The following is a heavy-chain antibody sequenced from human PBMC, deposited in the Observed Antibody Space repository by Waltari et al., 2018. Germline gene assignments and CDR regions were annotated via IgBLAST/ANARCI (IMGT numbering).Heavy chain of an antibody. CDR2: ISSSSSTI. Sequence: EVQLVESGGGLVQPGGSLRLSCAASGFTFSSYSMNWVRQAPGKGLEWVSYISSSSSTIYYADSVKGRFTISRDNAKNSLYLQMNSLRAEDTAVYYCARGSRYFDWAGDYWGQGTLVTVSS. CDR1: GFTFSSYS. D-gene: IGHD3-9*01. CDR3: ARGSRYFDWAGDY. V-gene: IGHV3-48*04. J-gene: IGHJ4*02.